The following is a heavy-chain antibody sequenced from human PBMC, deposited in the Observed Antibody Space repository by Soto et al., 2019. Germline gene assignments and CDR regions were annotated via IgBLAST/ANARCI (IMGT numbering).Heavy chain of an antibody. CDR1: GFTFSRYW. CDR3: ASLVGTSRLWYFDL. J-gene: IGHJ2*01. V-gene: IGHV3-74*01. CDR2: INGDGSST. Sequence: SGGSLRLSCAASGFTFSRYWMYWVRQAPGKGLVWVSRINGDGSSTTYADSAKGRFTISRDNANNTLHLQMNSLRAEDTGLYYCASLVGTSRLWYFDLWGRGTLVTVSS. D-gene: IGHD1-26*01.